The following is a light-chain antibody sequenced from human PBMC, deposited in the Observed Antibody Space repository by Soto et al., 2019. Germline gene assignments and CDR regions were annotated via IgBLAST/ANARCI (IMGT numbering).Light chain of an antibody. CDR2: GAS. CDR3: QQRSNWPPL. V-gene: IGKV3-11*01. Sequence: LLSQSPGRVSLSPGETATLACRASQTVSSYLAWYQQKRGQAPRLIIYGASSRATGIPDRFSGSGSGTDFTLTISRLEPEDFAVYYCQQRSNWPPLLGQGTRLEIK. J-gene: IGKJ5*01. CDR1: QTVSSY.